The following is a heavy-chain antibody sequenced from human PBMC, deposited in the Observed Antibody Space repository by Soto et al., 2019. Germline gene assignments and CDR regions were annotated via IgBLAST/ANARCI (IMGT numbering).Heavy chain of an antibody. J-gene: IGHJ5*02. CDR3: AKAVRFLEWLSPVGFDP. V-gene: IGHV3-23*01. CDR2: ISVSGGST. CDR1: GFTFRSYA. D-gene: IGHD3-3*01. Sequence: PGGSLRLSCAASGFTFRSYAMSWVRQAPGKGLEWVAAISVSGGSTNNADSVKGRFTISGDISKNTLYLQMNSLRAEDTAVYYCAKAVRFLEWLSPVGFDPWGQGTLVTVSS.